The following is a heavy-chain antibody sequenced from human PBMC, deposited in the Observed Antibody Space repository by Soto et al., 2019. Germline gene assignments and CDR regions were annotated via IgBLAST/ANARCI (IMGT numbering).Heavy chain of an antibody. CDR1: GFTFSTYW. J-gene: IGHJ6*02. CDR2: IKGDGSST. CDR3: XRGIRNYYGVDV. V-gene: IGHV3-74*01. Sequence: EVQLVESGGGLVQPGGSLRLSCAASGFTFSTYWMHWVRQAPGTGLEWVSRIKGDGSSTSYADSVEGRFTISRDNAKNTVYLQMNSLGAEXTXVXXXXRGIRNYYGVDVWGQGTTVTVSS.